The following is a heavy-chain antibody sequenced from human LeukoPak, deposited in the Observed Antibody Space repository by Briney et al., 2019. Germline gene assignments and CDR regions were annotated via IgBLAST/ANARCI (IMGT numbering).Heavy chain of an antibody. Sequence: ASVTVSCKASGYTFTGYYMHWVRQAPGQGLEWMGWINPNSGGTNYAQKIQGRVTITRDTSISTAYMELSRLRSDDTAVYYCARDPLHSVVAFDLWGRDTLVTVSS. CDR1: GYTFTGYY. J-gene: IGHJ2*01. CDR3: ARDPLHSVVAFDL. D-gene: IGHD2-15*01. CDR2: INPNSGGT. V-gene: IGHV1-2*02.